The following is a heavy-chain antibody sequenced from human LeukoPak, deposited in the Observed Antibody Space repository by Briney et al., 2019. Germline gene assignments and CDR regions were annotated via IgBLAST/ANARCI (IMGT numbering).Heavy chain of an antibody. J-gene: IGHJ4*02. CDR3: AETYYYGSGSSPALY. CDR2: ISYDAKNK. V-gene: IGHV3-30*04. CDR1: GFSFTSYE. Sequence: GGSLRLSCAASGFSFTSYEMHWVRQAPGKGLEWVAVISYDAKNKKYADSVKGRFTISRDNFMNMLYLQMNSLRVDDTAVYYCAETYYYGSGSSPALYWGQGTLVTVSS. D-gene: IGHD3-10*01.